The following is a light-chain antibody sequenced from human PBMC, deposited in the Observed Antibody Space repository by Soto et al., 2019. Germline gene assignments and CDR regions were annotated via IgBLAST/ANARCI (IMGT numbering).Light chain of an antibody. CDR3: QQYGSSPLT. V-gene: IGKV3-20*01. Sequence: EIVLTQSPGTLSLSPGERATLSCRASQSVSSSYLAWYQQKPGKAPRLLIYGASTRATGIPDRFSGSGYGTDFTFTIGRLESEDFAVYFCQQYGSSPLTCGGGTKVEIK. CDR1: QSVSSSY. CDR2: GAS. J-gene: IGKJ4*01.